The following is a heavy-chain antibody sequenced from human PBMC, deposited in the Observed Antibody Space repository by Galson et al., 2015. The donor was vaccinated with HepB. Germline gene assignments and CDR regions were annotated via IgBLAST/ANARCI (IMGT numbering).Heavy chain of an antibody. CDR3: ARDTIRGSKFDY. Sequence: SLRLSCAASGFTFSSFGMHWVRQAPGKGLEWVAVIWYDGSDRYYADSVKGRFTISRDNSENTLYLQMNSLRAEDTAVYYCARDTIRGSKFDYWGQGTLVTVSS. CDR1: GFTFSSFG. V-gene: IGHV3-33*01. CDR2: IWYDGSDR. D-gene: IGHD3-10*01. J-gene: IGHJ4*02.